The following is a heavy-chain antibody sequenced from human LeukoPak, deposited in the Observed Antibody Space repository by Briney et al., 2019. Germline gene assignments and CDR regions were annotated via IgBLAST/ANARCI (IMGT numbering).Heavy chain of an antibody. CDR1: GFTFRSYW. Sequence: GGSLRLSCAASGFTFRSYWMNWLRQVPGKGLEWVSRSNTDGTSTKYADSAKGRFTISRDNAKNTLFLQMDSLRAEDTALYYCARVSEYYYAFDYWGHGSLVTVSS. CDR2: SNTDGTST. V-gene: IGHV3-74*03. CDR3: ARVSEYYYAFDY. J-gene: IGHJ4*03. D-gene: IGHD5-12*01.